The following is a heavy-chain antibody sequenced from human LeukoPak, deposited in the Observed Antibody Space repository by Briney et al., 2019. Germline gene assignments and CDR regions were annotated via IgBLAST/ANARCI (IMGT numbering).Heavy chain of an antibody. CDR2: IVTDGSAQ. Sequence: GGSLTLSRAASGFNFRDRWMDWVRQAPGAGLEWLGNIVTDGSAQHYADSVQGRFSISRDNRRNLIYLHMNNLRVDDTAMYYCARRGNRCLDSWGQGTLVTVSS. V-gene: IGHV3-7*01. CDR3: ARRGNRCLDS. J-gene: IGHJ4*02. D-gene: IGHD3-16*01. CDR1: GFNFRDRW.